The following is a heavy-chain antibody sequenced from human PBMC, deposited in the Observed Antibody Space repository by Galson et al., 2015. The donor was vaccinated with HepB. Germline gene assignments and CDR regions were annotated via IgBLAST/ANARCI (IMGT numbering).Heavy chain of an antibody. CDR3: ARLTYQRSNYGDYVYYMDV. CDR1: GYTFTSYE. J-gene: IGHJ6*03. Sequence: QSGAEVKKPGESLKISCKASGYTFTSYEINWVRQATGQGLEWMGWMNPNSGDTGSAQKFQGRVTMTRNTSISTACLELSSLTSEDTAVYYCARLTYQRSNYGDYVYYMDVWGKGTTVTVSS. D-gene: IGHD4-17*01. V-gene: IGHV1-8*01. CDR2: MNPNSGDT.